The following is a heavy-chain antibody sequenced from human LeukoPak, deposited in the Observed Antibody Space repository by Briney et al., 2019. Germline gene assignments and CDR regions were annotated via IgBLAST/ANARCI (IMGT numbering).Heavy chain of an antibody. CDR2: IRSKAYGGTT. CDR1: GFTFGDYA. D-gene: IGHD3-10*01. J-gene: IGHJ6*03. V-gene: IGHV3-49*03. Sequence: GGSLRLSCTASGFTFGDYAMSWFRQAPGKGLEWVGFIRSKAYGGTTEYAASVKGRLTISRDDSKSIAYLQMNSLKTEDTAVYYCTRVGGSGSYPYYYYYMDVWGKGTTVTVSS. CDR3: TRVGGSGSYPYYYYYMDV.